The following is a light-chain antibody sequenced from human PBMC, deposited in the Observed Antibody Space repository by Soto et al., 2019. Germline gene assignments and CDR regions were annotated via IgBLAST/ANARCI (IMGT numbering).Light chain of an antibody. CDR3: QQRSIWLT. V-gene: IGKV3D-20*02. Sequence: EIVLTQSPSTLSLSPGEGDTLSCRASHSIISNSLAWYQQTPGQPPRLLIDGASTRATGIPDMFSGSGSGTDFTLTITSLEPEDFAVYYCQQRSIWLTFGGGTKVDIK. CDR1: HSIISNS. J-gene: IGKJ4*01. CDR2: GAS.